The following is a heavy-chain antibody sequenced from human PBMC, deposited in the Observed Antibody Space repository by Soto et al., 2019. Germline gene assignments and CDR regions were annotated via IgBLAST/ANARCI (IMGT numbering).Heavy chain of an antibody. CDR3: ARSGSGIYERSKYYFYGMDV. CDR1: GYTFTTYW. Sequence: EVQLVQSGAEVKKPGESLRISCQGSGYTFTTYWIAWVRQMPGKGLEWMGIIYPGDSDTRYSPSFQGQVTVSVDKSISTAYLQWSSLKASDTAMYYCARSGSGIYERSKYYFYGMDVWGQGTTVTVSS. J-gene: IGHJ6*02. D-gene: IGHD3-10*01. CDR2: IYPGDSDT. V-gene: IGHV5-51*01.